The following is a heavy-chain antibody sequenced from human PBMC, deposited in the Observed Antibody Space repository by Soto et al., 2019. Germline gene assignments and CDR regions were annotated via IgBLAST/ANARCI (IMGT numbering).Heavy chain of an antibody. V-gene: IGHV1-69*13. J-gene: IGHJ4*02. CDR1: GGTFSSYA. CDR3: ARVGGYYDSSGYEFYY. Sequence: ASVKVSCKASGGTFSSYAISWVRQAPGQGLEWMGGIIPIFGTANYAQKFQGRVTITADESTSTAYMELSSLRSEDTAVYYCARVGGYYDSSGYEFYYWGQGTRVTVSS. CDR2: IIPIFGTA. D-gene: IGHD3-22*01.